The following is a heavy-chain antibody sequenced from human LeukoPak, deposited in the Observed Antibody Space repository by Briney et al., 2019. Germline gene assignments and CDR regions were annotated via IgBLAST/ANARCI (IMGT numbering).Heavy chain of an antibody. Sequence: ASVKVSCKASGYTFTGYYMHWVRQAPGQGLEWMGRVTPNSGGTNYAQRFQGRVTMTRDTSISTAYMELSRLRSDDTAVYYCARCRFGALYYFDYWGQGTLVTVSS. D-gene: IGHD3-10*01. J-gene: IGHJ4*02. CDR3: ARCRFGALYYFDY. CDR1: GYTFTGYY. CDR2: VTPNSGGT. V-gene: IGHV1-2*06.